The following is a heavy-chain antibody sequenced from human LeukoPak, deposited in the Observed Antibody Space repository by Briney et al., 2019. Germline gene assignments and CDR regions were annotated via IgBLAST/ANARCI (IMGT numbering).Heavy chain of an antibody. V-gene: IGHV3-30*18. CDR2: ISYDGSNK. Sequence: HPGRSLRLSCAASGFTFSSYGMHWVRQAPGKGLEWVAVISYDGSNKYYADSVKGRFTISRDNSKNTLYLQMNSLRAEDTAVYYCAKDRDGSRLYYYGMDVWGQGTTVTVSS. CDR3: AKDRDGSRLYYYGMDV. CDR1: GFTFSSYG. J-gene: IGHJ6*02. D-gene: IGHD1-26*01.